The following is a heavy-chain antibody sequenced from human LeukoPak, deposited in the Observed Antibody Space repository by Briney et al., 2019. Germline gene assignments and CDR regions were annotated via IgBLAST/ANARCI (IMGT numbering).Heavy chain of an antibody. Sequence: SETLSLTCTVSGNSISSGDYYWSWIRQPAGKGLECIWRIYTSGSTTYNPSLKSRATISGDTSENQFSLKLSSVTAADTAVYYCARASYSYDISGWVPFDYWGQGTLVTVSS. CDR1: GNSISSGDYY. J-gene: IGHJ4*02. V-gene: IGHV4-61*02. CDR2: IYTSGST. D-gene: IGHD3-22*01. CDR3: ARASYSYDISGWVPFDY.